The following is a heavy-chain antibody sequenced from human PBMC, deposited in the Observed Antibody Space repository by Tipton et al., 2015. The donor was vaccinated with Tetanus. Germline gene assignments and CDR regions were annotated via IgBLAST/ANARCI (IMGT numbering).Heavy chain of an antibody. D-gene: IGHD2-2*01. V-gene: IGHV3-33*07. CDR2: IWYDGSNE. J-gene: IGHJ4*02. CDR1: GFTFKHHG. Sequence: SLRLSCEGSGFTFKHHGMYWVRQAPGKGLERVALIWYDGSNEDYGHSVRGRFTISRDNSKNTLFLQMKSLRAEDTAVYYCARDSTYLFDYWGQGTLVTVSS. CDR3: ARDSTYLFDY.